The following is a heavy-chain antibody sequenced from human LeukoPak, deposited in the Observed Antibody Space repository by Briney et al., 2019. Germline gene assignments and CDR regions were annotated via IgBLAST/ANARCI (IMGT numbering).Heavy chain of an antibody. D-gene: IGHD5-24*01. Sequence: ASVKVSCKASGYTFTSYAMHWVRQAPGQRLEWMGWINAGNGNTKYSQKFQGRVTITRDTSASTAYMDLSSLRSEDTAVYYCAREIDRDGYNRFFDYWGQGILVTVSS. V-gene: IGHV1-3*01. J-gene: IGHJ4*02. CDR2: INAGNGNT. CDR3: AREIDRDGYNRFFDY. CDR1: GYTFTSYA.